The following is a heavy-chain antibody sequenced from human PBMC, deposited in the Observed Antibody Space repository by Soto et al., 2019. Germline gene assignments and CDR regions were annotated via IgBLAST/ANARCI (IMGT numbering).Heavy chain of an antibody. CDR2: IYPGDSDA. CDR3: ARHIVDTSMTASFNY. J-gene: IGHJ4*02. V-gene: IGHV5-51*01. CDR1: GYSFLNYW. D-gene: IGHD5-18*01. Sequence: GESLKISCKTSGYSFLNYWIGWVRQMPGKGLEWMGIIYPGDSDARYSPSFQGQVTISADKSISTVYLQWSSLKASDTAMYYCARHIVDTSMTASFNYWGQGTQVTVSS.